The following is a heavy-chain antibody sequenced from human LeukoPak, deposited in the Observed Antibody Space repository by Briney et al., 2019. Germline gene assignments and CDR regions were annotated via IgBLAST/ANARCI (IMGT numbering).Heavy chain of an antibody. D-gene: IGHD3-3*01. CDR3: ARLDPYYDFWSGSYDAFDI. V-gene: IGHV4-34*01. Sequence: SETLSLTCAVYGGSFSGYYWSWIRQPPGKGLEWIGSIYYSGSTYYNPSLKSRVTISVDTSKNQFSLKLSSVTAADTAVYYCARLDPYYDFWSGSYDAFDIWGQGTMVTVSS. CDR2: IYYSGST. CDR1: GGSFSGYY. J-gene: IGHJ3*02.